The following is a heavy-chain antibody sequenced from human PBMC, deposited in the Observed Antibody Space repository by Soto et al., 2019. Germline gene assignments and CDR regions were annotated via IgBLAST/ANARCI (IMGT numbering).Heavy chain of an antibody. CDR2: IYYSGST. J-gene: IGHJ5*02. CDR1: GGSISSGGYY. Sequence: SETLSLICTVSGGSISSGGYYWSWIRQHPGKGLEWIGYIYYSGSTYYDPSLKSRVTISVDTSKNQFSLKLSSVTAADTAVYYCAREYSGSSADWFEPWGQGTLVTVSS. V-gene: IGHV4-31*02. D-gene: IGHD1-26*01. CDR3: AREYSGSSADWFEP.